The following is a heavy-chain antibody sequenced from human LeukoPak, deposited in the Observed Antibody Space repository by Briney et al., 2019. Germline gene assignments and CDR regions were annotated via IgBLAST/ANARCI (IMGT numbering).Heavy chain of an antibody. D-gene: IGHD2-21*01. J-gene: IGHJ4*02. CDR1: GFTFSSYG. V-gene: IGHV3-48*04. CDR2: ISSSGSTI. Sequence: GRSLRLSCAASGFTFSSYGMHWVRQAPGKGLEWVSYISSSGSTIYYADSVRGRFTISRDNAKNSLYLQMYSLRAEDTAVYYCAREHIGVDYWGQGTLVTVSS. CDR3: AREHIGVDY.